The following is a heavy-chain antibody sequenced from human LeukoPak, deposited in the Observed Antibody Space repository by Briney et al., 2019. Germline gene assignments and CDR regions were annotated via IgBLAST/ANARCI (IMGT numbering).Heavy chain of an antibody. CDR1: GYSISSGYY. CDR3: ARVIVATAGSFDY. Sequence: SETLSLTCAVSGYSISSGYYWGWIRQPPGKGLEWIGSIYHSGSTYYNPSLKSRVTISADTSKNQFSLKLSSVTAADTAVYYCARVIVATAGSFDYWGQGTLVTVSS. J-gene: IGHJ4*02. D-gene: IGHD5-12*01. CDR2: IYHSGST. V-gene: IGHV4-38-2*01.